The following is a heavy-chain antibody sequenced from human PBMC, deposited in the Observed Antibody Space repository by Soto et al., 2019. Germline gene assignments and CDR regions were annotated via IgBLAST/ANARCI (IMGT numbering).Heavy chain of an antibody. CDR1: GGSISSGDYY. CDR3: ARGNCSTSCKVLWFFDL. J-gene: IGHJ2*01. V-gene: IGHV4-30-4*01. D-gene: IGHD2-2*01. CDR2: IYYSGST. Sequence: PSETLSLTCTVSGGSISSGDYYWSWIRQPPGKGLEWIGYIYYSGSTYYNPSLKSRVTISVDTSKNQFSLKLSSVTAADTAVYYCARGNCSTSCKVLWFFDLWGRGTLVTVS.